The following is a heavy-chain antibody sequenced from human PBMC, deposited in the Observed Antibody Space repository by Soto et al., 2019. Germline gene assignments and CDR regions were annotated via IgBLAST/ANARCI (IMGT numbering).Heavy chain of an antibody. D-gene: IGHD3-22*01. Sequence: EVQLVESGGGLVQPGGSLKLSCAVSGFTFSGSAMHWVRQASGKGLEWVGRIRSMANAYATEYAASVQGRFTISRDDSKNTAYLHMNSLKTEDTAMYYCTSRHPNSFDCGGYHFQHWGQGTLVTVSS. CDR2: IRSMANAYAT. V-gene: IGHV3-73*02. CDR3: TSRHPNSFDCGGYHFQH. CDR1: GFTFSGSA. J-gene: IGHJ1*01.